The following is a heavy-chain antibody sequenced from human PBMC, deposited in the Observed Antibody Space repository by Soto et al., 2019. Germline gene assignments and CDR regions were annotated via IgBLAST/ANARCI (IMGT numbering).Heavy chain of an antibody. CDR1: GFTFSSYA. J-gene: IGHJ6*02. V-gene: IGHV3-30-3*01. Sequence: GGSLRISCAASGFTFSSYAMHWVRQAPGKGLEWVAVISYDGSNKYYADSVKGRFTISRDNSKNTLYLQMNSLRAEDTAVYYCARDSPYCSGGSCYDYYYGMDVWGQGTTVTVSS. D-gene: IGHD2-15*01. CDR2: ISYDGSNK. CDR3: ARDSPYCSGGSCYDYYYGMDV.